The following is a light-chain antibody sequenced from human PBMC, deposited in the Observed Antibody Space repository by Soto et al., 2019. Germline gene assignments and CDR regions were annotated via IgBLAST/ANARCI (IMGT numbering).Light chain of an antibody. CDR2: DAS. J-gene: IGKJ1*01. CDR3: QQYDTNWT. Sequence: DIQMTQSPSTLSASVGDRVTIACRASQSISNWLAWYQQKPGKAPKLLVYDASSLESGVPSRFSASGSGTEFTLTISSLQPGDFGTYYCQQYDTNWTFGQGTKVDNK. V-gene: IGKV1-5*01. CDR1: QSISNW.